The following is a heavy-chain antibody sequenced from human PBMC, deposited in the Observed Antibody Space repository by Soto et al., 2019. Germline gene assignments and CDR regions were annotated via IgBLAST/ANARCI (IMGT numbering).Heavy chain of an antibody. Sequence: GASVKVSCKASGGTFSNYAISWVRQAPGQGLEWMGGIIPFFSTPNYAQNLQDRVTITADEFTSTAYMELSSLRSEDTAVYYCARSGSSGYYLDYWGQGTLVTVSS. V-gene: IGHV1-69*13. CDR2: IIPFFSTP. D-gene: IGHD3-22*01. CDR3: ARSGSSGYYLDY. J-gene: IGHJ4*02. CDR1: GGTFSNYA.